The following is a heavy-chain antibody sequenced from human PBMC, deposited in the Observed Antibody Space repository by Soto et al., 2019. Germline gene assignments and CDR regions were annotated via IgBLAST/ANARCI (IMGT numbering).Heavy chain of an antibody. CDR1: GFTFSSYG. J-gene: IGHJ3*02. CDR2: ISYDGSNK. V-gene: IGHV3-30*18. CDR3: AKDNGNGCDWLRVGDASDI. D-gene: IGHD5-12*01. Sequence: QVQLVESGGGVVQPGRSLRLSCAASGFTFSSYGMHWVRQAPGKGLEWVAVISYDGSNKYYADSVKGRLTISRDNSKNTLYLQMNSLRGEDTAVYYCAKDNGNGCDWLRVGDASDIWGQGTMVTVSS.